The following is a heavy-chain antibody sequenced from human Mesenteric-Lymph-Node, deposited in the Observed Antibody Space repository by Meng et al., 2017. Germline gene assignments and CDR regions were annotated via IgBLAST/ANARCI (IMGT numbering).Heavy chain of an antibody. Sequence: QVQMQGSGPGLLQPLQTLSLTFAVSGGSISISNWWSWVRQPPGKGLEWIGEIYHSGSTNYNPSLKSRVTISVDKSKNQFSLKLSSVTAADTAVYYCARRPTGIDYWGQGTLVTVSS. CDR3: ARRPTGIDY. J-gene: IGHJ4*02. CDR1: GGSISISNW. D-gene: IGHD2-8*02. CDR2: IYHSGST. V-gene: IGHV4-4*02.